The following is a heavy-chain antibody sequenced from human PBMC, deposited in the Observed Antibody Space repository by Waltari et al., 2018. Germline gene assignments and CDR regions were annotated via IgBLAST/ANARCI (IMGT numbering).Heavy chain of an antibody. D-gene: IGHD2-2*02. Sequence: EVQLVESGGGLVQPGGSLRLSCAASGFTFSSYSMNWVRQAPGKGLEWVSYISSSSSTIYDVASVKGRLPISRDNAKSSRCLQMNSLRAEDTAVYYCAGSWGPDIVVVPAAIRGGVGDYWGQGTLVTVSS. V-gene: IGHV3-48*01. J-gene: IGHJ4*02. CDR3: AGSWGPDIVVVPAAIRGGVGDY. CDR2: ISSSSSTI. CDR1: GFTFSSYS.